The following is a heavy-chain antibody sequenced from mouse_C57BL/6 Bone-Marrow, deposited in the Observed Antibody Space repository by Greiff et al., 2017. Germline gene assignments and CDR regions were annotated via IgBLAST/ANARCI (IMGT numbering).Heavy chain of an antibody. CDR3: ALITPWCAY. D-gene: IGHD1-1*01. J-gene: IGHJ3*01. CDR1: GYTFTGYW. V-gene: IGHV1-9*01. CDR2: ILPGCGRT. Sequence: QVPLQQSGAELMKPGASVTLSCKAPGYTFTGYWIAWVKQRPGHGLELLGEILPGCGRTNYNAKFKGKATFTADTSSNTAYMQRSSLTTEDSAIYYCALITPWCAYWGQGTLVTVSA.